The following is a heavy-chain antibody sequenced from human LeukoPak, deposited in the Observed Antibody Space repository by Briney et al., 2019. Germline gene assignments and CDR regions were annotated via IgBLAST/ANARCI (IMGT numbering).Heavy chain of an antibody. CDR1: GYTFSGYF. V-gene: IGHV1-2*02. CDR3: AREGGAGTTGTTEYYYYYMDV. Sequence: GASVKVSCKASGYTFSGYFLHWVRQAPGQGLEWMGWINPNSGGTNYAQKFQGRVTMTRDTSISTAYMELSRLRSDDTAVYYCAREGGAGTTGTTEYYYYYMDVWGKGTTVTISS. CDR2: INPNSGGT. J-gene: IGHJ6*03. D-gene: IGHD1-1*01.